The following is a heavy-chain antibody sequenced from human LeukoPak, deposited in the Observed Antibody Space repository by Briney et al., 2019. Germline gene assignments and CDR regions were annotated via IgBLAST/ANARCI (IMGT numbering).Heavy chain of an antibody. CDR2: IYSVGST. J-gene: IGHJ6*03. V-gene: IGHV3-53*01. D-gene: IGHD2-15*01. CDR1: GFTVSSNY. Sequence: GGSLRLSCAAAGFTVSSNYMSWVRQAPGKWLEWVSVIYSVGSTYYADSVKGRFTIPRDNSKNPPYLQMNSLRAEDTAVYYCARARGGYCSGGSCYPPYYMDVWGKGTTVTISS. CDR3: ARARGGYCSGGSCYPPYYMDV.